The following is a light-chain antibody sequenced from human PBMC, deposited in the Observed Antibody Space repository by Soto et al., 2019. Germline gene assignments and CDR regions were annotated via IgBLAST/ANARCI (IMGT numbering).Light chain of an antibody. V-gene: IGLV2-14*01. CDR1: SSDVGGYHY. Sequence: QSVLTQPASVSGSPGQSITISCTGTSSDVGGYHYVSWYQQHPGKAPQLMIYEVSNRPSGVSNRFSGSKSGNTASLTISGSEAEDEDDYYCISYTSSSTLYVFGSGTKLTVL. CDR2: EVS. CDR3: ISYTSSSTLYV. J-gene: IGLJ1*01.